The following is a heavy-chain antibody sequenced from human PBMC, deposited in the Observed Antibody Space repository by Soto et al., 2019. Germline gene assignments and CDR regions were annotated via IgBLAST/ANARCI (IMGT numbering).Heavy chain of an antibody. Sequence: QVQLVQSGAEVKKPGSSVKVSCKTSGGTFASFTIIWVRQAPGQQLEWMGRIIPLLGTTNYAQKFQGRVTITADKSTTTAYMELTSLTSEDTAVYYCARGPTSLGDNWGQGTLVTVSS. CDR3: ARGPTSLGDN. CDR1: GGTFASFT. CDR2: IIPLLGTT. D-gene: IGHD3-3*01. V-gene: IGHV1-69*08. J-gene: IGHJ4*02.